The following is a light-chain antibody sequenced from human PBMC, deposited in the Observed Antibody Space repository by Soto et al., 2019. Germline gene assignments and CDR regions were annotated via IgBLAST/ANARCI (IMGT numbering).Light chain of an antibody. CDR2: EVS. V-gene: IGLV2-23*02. CDR1: SSDVGSYNL. J-gene: IGLJ1*01. CDR3: CSYAGSSTFPYV. Sequence: QSVLTQPASVSGSPGQSITISCTGTSSDVGSYNLVSWYQQHPGKAPKLMIYEVSKRPSGVSNRFSGSKSGNTASLTISGLQAEDDADYYCCSYAGSSTFPYVFGTVTKVTVL.